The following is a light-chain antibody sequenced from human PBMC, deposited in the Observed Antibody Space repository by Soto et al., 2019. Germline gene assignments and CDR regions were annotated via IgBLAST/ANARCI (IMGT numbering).Light chain of an antibody. CDR1: SSDVGGYKS. Sequence: QSALTQPRSVSGSPGQSVTVSCIGTSSDVGGYKSVSWYQQYPGKAPKLMIYDVSERPSGVPNRFSGSKSGNTASLTISGLQAEYVSDYYCCSYVGSYSYVFGTGTKVTVL. CDR2: DVS. J-gene: IGLJ1*01. CDR3: CSYVGSYSYV. V-gene: IGLV2-11*01.